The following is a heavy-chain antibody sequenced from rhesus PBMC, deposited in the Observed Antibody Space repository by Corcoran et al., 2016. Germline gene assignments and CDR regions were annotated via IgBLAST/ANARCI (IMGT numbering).Heavy chain of an antibody. V-gene: IGHV4-99*01. Sequence: QVQLQESGPGLVKPSETLSLTCAVSGSSISSGYYWGWICPPPGKGLVYIGYISGSSGSPHSNPYLTSLVTISKDTTKKQCSLKLSSVTAADTAVYYCARLEIQWVQSWDYWGHGVLVTVSS. CDR3: ARLEIQWVQSWDY. CDR1: GSSISSGYY. J-gene: IGHJ4*01. CDR2: ISGSSGSP. D-gene: IGHD5-24*01.